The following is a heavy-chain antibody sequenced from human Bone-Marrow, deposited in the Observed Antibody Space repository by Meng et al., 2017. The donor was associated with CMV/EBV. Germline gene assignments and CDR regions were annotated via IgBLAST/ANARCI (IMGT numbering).Heavy chain of an antibody. CDR3: ARDTPGDDKWD. CDR1: GYSFTNSY. J-gene: IGHJ1*01. Sequence: ASVKVSCKASGYSFTNSYIHWVRQAPGQGLEWMSRINPGGDWTTYAQKFQGRVTLTRDTSTTTVSLELTSLTSEDTAVYYCARDTPGDDKWDWGQGTLVTVSS. D-gene: IGHD4-17*01. V-gene: IGHV1-46*01. CDR2: INPGGDWT.